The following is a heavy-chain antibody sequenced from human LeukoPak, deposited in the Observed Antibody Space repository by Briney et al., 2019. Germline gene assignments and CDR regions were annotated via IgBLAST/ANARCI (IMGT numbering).Heavy chain of an antibody. D-gene: IGHD2-15*01. CDR3: AREVVVVVAAREGLDY. J-gene: IGHJ4*02. CDR1: GGTFSSYA. Sequence: SVKVSCKASGGTFSSYAISWVRQAPGQGLEWMGRIIPILGIANYAQKFQGRVTITADKSTSTAYMELSSLRSEDTAVYYCAREVVVVVAAREGLDYWGQGTLVTVSS. V-gene: IGHV1-69*04. CDR2: IIPILGIA.